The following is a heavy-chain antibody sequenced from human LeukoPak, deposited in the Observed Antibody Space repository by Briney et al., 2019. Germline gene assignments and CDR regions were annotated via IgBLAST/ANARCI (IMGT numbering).Heavy chain of an antibody. CDR3: ARDLYGDYVYY. Sequence: SETLSLTCTVSGGSISSGSYYWSWIRQPAGKGLEWIGRIYTSGSTNYNPSLKSRVTISVDTSKNQFSLKLSSVTAADTAVYYCARDLYGDYVYYWGQGTLVTVSS. V-gene: IGHV4-61*02. D-gene: IGHD4-17*01. CDR1: GGSISSGSYY. CDR2: IYTSGST. J-gene: IGHJ4*02.